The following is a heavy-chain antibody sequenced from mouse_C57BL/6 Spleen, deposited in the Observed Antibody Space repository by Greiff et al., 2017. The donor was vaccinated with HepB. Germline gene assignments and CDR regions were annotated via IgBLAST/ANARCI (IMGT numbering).Heavy chain of an antibody. CDR1: GYAFSSYW. Sequence: QVQLQQSGAELVKPGASVKISCKASGYAFSSYWMNWVKQRPGKGLEWIGQIYPGDGDTNYNGKFKGKATLTADKSSSTAYMQLSSLTSEDSAVYFCARRGDYGRDYFDYWGQGTTLTVSS. D-gene: IGHD2-4*01. J-gene: IGHJ2*01. CDR2: IYPGDGDT. CDR3: ARRGDYGRDYFDY. V-gene: IGHV1-80*01.